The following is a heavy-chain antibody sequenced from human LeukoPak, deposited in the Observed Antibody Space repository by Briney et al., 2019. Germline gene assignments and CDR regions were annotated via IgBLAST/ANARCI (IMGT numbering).Heavy chain of an antibody. CDR1: GFTFSSYG. CDR2: ISYDGSNK. Sequence: PGGSLRLSCAASGFTFSSYGMHWVRQAPGKGLEWVAVISYDGSNKYYADSVKGRFTISRDNSKNTLYLQMNSLRAEDTAVYYCAKDRRDGYNWFYYYYMDVWGKGTTVTVSS. V-gene: IGHV3-30*18. J-gene: IGHJ6*03. CDR3: AKDRRDGYNWFYYYYMDV. D-gene: IGHD5-24*01.